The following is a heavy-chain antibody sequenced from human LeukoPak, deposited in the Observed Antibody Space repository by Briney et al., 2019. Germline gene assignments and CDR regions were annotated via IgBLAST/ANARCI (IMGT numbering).Heavy chain of an antibody. Sequence: PGGSLRLSCAASGFTFSVYSMNWVRQAPGKGLEWVSSITTSSSDMYYADSVKGRSTISRDNAKNSLFLQMNSLRAEDTAVYYCARGVYNLALVFDYWGQGALVTVSS. CDR3: ARGVYNLALVFDY. CDR2: ITTSSSDM. D-gene: IGHD5-24*01. CDR1: GFTFSVYS. V-gene: IGHV3-21*04. J-gene: IGHJ4*02.